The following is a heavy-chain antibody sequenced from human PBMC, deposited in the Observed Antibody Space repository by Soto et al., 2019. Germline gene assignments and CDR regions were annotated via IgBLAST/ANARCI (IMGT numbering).Heavy chain of an antibody. CDR1: GYTFTSYA. CDR2: INAGNGNT. Sequence: ASVKVSCKASGYTFTSYAMHWVRQASGQRLEWMGWINAGNGNTKYSQKFQGRVTITRDTSASTAYMELSSLRSEDTAVYYCARSIVVVTVLDFWGQGTLVTVSS. D-gene: IGHD2-21*02. CDR3: ARSIVVVTVLDF. J-gene: IGHJ4*02. V-gene: IGHV1-3*01.